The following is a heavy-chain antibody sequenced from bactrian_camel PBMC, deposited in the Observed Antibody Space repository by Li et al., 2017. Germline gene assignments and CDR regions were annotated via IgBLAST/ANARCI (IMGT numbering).Heavy chain of an antibody. CDR2: LDTDGRT. CDR1: ESTLHNYC. V-gene: IGHV3S53*01. Sequence: HVQLVESGGGSVQAGGSLRLSCAAAESTLHNYCMGWIRMAPGKEFEGVAALDTDGRTTYPDSVKGRFTISLDDAKKTVYLQMNSLKPEDTAKYYCGYTSLALCAAQTWVQAPSSHRPYWGQGTQVTVS. J-gene: IGHJ4*01. D-gene: IGHD1*01. CDR3: GYTSLALCAAQTWVQAPSSHRPY.